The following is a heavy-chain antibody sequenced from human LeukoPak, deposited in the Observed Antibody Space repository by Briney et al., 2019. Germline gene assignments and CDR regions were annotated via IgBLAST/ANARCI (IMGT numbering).Heavy chain of an antibody. V-gene: IGHV1-69*06. D-gene: IGHD3-22*01. CDR2: IIPIFGTA. Sequence: GASVKVSCKASGGTFSSYAISWVRQAPGQGLEWMGGIIPIFGTANYAQKFQGRVTITADKSTSTAYIELSSLRSEDTAVYYCAREASGSSGYYYYFDYWGQGTLVTVSS. CDR3: AREASGSSGYYYYFDY. J-gene: IGHJ4*02. CDR1: GGTFSSYA.